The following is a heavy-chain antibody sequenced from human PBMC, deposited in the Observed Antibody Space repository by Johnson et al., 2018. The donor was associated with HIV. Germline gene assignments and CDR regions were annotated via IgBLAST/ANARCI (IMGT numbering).Heavy chain of an antibody. CDR3: AKDRGYYDSTEAFDI. D-gene: IGHD3-22*01. CDR2: ISYDGSNK. Sequence: QVQLVESGGGVVQPGRSLRLSCAASGFTFSSYAMHWVRQAPGKGLEWVAVISYDGSNKYYADSVKGRFTISRDNSKNTLYLQMNSLRAEDTAVYYCAKDRGYYDSTEAFDIWGQGTMVTVSS. J-gene: IGHJ3*02. CDR1: GFTFSSYA. V-gene: IGHV3-30*04.